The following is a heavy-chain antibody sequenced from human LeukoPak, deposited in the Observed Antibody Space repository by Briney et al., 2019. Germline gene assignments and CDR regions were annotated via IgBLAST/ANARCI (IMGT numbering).Heavy chain of an antibody. Sequence: GGSLRLSCAASGFTFSGHGMHWVRQTSGVGLEWVAIIGSDGRDQHYTDSVKGRFTISRDNSKNTLFLQLNSLRPEDTALYLCARDLMWGFDYWGQGTLVTVSS. V-gene: IGHV3-30*02. CDR2: IGSDGRDQ. J-gene: IGHJ4*02. CDR3: ARDLMWGFDY. D-gene: IGHD7-27*01. CDR1: GFTFSGHG.